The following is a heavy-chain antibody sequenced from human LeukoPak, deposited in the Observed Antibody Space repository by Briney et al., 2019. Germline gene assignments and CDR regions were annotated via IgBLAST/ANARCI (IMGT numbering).Heavy chain of an antibody. CDR1: RGTFSNYA. CDR2: INPSGGST. D-gene: IGHD6-19*01. CDR3: ASPVAGRRNAFDI. J-gene: IGHJ3*02. Sequence: ASVKVSCKASRGTFSNYAISWVRQAPGQGLEWMGIINPSGGSTSYAQKFQGRVTMTRDMSTSTVYMELSSLRSEDTAVYYCASPVAGRRNAFDIWGQGTMVTVSS. V-gene: IGHV1-46*01.